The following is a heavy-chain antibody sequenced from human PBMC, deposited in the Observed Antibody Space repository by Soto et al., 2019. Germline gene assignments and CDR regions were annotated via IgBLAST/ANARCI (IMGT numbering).Heavy chain of an antibody. J-gene: IGHJ4*02. CDR3: EVTTGY. V-gene: IGHV1-8*01. D-gene: IGHD2-21*02. Sequence: QVQVVQSRAEVKKPGASVKVSCKASGYTFTDYDINWVRQASGQGLEYMGWMSPESGNTGYAPQFQGRVTMTRNTSISTAYMELSSLRSGDTAVYYCEVTTGYWGQGTKVTVSS. CDR2: MSPESGNT. CDR1: GYTFTDYD.